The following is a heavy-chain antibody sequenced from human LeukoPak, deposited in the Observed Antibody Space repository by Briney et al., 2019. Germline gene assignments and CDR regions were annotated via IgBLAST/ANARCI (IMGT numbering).Heavy chain of an antibody. Sequence: GESLQISCKGSGYSFTSYWIGWVRQMPGKGLECVGIIYPGDSDTRYSPSFQGQVTISADRSISTAYLQWSSLKASDTAMYYCARHETGPYFDYWGQGTLVTVSS. D-gene: IGHD1-1*01. CDR2: IYPGDSDT. V-gene: IGHV5-51*01. J-gene: IGHJ4*02. CDR3: ARHETGPYFDY. CDR1: GYSFTSYW.